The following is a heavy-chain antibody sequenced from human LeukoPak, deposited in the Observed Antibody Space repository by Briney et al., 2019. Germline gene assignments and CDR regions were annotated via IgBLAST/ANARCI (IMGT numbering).Heavy chain of an antibody. V-gene: IGHV4-59*02. CDR3: AGVDTAMEFIDY. CDR1: GDSVSSYY. D-gene: IGHD5-18*01. Sequence: SETLSPTCTVSGDSVSSYYWSWIRQPPGKGLEWIGYIHYSGSTNYNPSLKSRVTISVDTSKNQFSLKLSSVTAADTAVYYCAGVDTAMEFIDYWGQGTLVTVSS. CDR2: IHYSGST. J-gene: IGHJ4*02.